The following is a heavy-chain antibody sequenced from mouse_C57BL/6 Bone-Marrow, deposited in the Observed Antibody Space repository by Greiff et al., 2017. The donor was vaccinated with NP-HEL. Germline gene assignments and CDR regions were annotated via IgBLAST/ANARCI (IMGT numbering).Heavy chain of an antibody. CDR2: IDPSDSYT. CDR3: APDSSGYVAY. Sequence: QVQLKQPGAELVRPGTSVKLSCKASGYTFTSYWMHWVKQRPGQGLEWIGVIDPSDSYTNYIQNFKGKATLTVDTSSSTAYMQLSSLASEDSAVYYCAPDSSGYVAYWGQGTLVTVSA. V-gene: IGHV1-59*01. CDR1: GYTFTSYW. D-gene: IGHD3-2*02. J-gene: IGHJ3*01.